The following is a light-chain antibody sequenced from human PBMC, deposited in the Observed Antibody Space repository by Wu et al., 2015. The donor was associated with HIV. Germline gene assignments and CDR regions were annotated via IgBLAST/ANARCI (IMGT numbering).Light chain of an antibody. CDR2: DTS. V-gene: IGKV3-11*01. Sequence: EIVLTQSPATLSLSPGETATLSCRASQSISSYLAWYQQKPGQAPRVLIYDTSNRAAGIPTRFSGSGFGTDFTLTISSLEPEDSAVYYCHQRTTWPRTFGQGTKVEVK. CDR3: HQRTTWPRT. J-gene: IGKJ1*01. CDR1: QSISSY.